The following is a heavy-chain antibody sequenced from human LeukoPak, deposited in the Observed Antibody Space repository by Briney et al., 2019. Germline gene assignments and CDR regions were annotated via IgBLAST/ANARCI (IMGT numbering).Heavy chain of an antibody. V-gene: IGHV4-59*01. CDR1: GGSISSYY. Sequence: SEALSLPCPVSGGSISSYYWSWSRQPPGKGLEWIGYIYYSGSTNYNPSLKSRVTISVDTSKNQYSLKLSSVTAADTAVYYCARDGSSGWYYFDYWGQGTLVTVSS. D-gene: IGHD6-13*01. J-gene: IGHJ4*02. CDR3: ARDGSSGWYYFDY. CDR2: IYYSGST.